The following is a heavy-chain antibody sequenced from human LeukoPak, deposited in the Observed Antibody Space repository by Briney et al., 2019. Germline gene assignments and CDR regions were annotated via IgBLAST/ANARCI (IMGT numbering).Heavy chain of an antibody. CDR2: ISWNSGSI. CDR3: AKTRGRRCSSTSCRPFDY. CDR1: GFTFDDYA. Sequence: PGGSLRLSCAASGFTFDDYAMHWVRQAPGKGLEWVSGISWNSGSIGYADSVKGRFTISRDNAKNSLYLQMNSLRAEDTALYYCAKTRGRRCSSTSCRPFDYWGQGTLVTVSS. D-gene: IGHD2-2*01. J-gene: IGHJ4*02. V-gene: IGHV3-9*01.